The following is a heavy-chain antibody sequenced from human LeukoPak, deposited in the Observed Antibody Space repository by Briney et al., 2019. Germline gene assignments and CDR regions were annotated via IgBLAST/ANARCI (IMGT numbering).Heavy chain of an antibody. Sequence: GGSLRLSCAASGFTFSSYSMNWVRQAPGKGLEWVSSISSSSSYIYYADSVKGRFTISRDNAKNSLYLQMNSLRAEDTAVYYCTTGPTLYDFYGADIWGQGTMVTVSS. CDR1: GFTFSSYS. CDR3: TTGPTLYDFYGADI. D-gene: IGHD3/OR15-3a*01. CDR2: ISSSSSYI. V-gene: IGHV3-21*01. J-gene: IGHJ3*02.